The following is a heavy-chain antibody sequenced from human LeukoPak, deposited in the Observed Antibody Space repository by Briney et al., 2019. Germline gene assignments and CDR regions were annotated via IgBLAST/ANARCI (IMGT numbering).Heavy chain of an antibody. D-gene: IGHD6-19*01. CDR2: IYYSGST. CDR1: GGSVSSGSYY. CDR3: ARVTTVAGSDYFGY. V-gene: IGHV4-61*01. J-gene: IGHJ4*02. Sequence: SETLSLTCTVSGGSVSSGSYYWSWIRQPPGKGLEWIGYIYYSGSTKYNPSLKSRVTISVDTSKNQFSLKLSSVTAADTAVYYCARVTTVAGSDYFGYWGQGTPVTVS.